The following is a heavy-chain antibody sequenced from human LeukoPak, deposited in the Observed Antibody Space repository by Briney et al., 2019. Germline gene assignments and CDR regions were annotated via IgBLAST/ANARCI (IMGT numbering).Heavy chain of an antibody. CDR3: AKELPSKWTKPFDY. D-gene: IGHD1-26*01. CDR1: GFTFSSYG. J-gene: IGHJ4*02. CDR2: ISYDGSNK. Sequence: GGSLRLSCAASGFTFSSYGMHWVRQAPGKGLEWVAVISYDGSNKYYADSVKGRFTISRDNSKNTLYLQMNSLRAEDTAVYYCAKELPSKWTKPFDYWGQGTLVTVSS. V-gene: IGHV3-30*18.